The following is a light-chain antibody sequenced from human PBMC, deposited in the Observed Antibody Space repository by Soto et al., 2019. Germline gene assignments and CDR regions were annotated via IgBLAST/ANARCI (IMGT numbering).Light chain of an antibody. CDR1: SSDIGGHNS. V-gene: IGLV2-14*01. Sequence: QSVLTQPASVSGSPGQTISISCIGTSSDIGGHNSVSWYQQHPGKAPKLIIYEVTKRPSGISDRFSGSKSANTASLTISGLQADDEAAYYCASNTPTWVFGGGTKLTV. J-gene: IGLJ3*02. CDR3: ASNTPTWV. CDR2: EVT.